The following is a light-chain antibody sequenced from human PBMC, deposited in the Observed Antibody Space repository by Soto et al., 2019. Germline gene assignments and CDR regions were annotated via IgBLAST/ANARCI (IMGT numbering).Light chain of an antibody. CDR3: QQRTNWSGT. V-gene: IGKV3-11*01. Sequence: EIVLTQSPATLSLSPGERATLSCRASQNVRFYLAWYQQKPGQTPRLLIYDASKRASGIPARFSGSGSGTDFTLNISSLEPEDFAVYYCQQRTNWSGTFGRGTKVEVK. CDR2: DAS. CDR1: QNVRFY. J-gene: IGKJ1*01.